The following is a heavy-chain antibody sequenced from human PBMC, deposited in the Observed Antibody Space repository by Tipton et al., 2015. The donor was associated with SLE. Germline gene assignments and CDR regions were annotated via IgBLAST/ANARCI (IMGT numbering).Heavy chain of an antibody. V-gene: IGHV4-59*11. CDR1: GGSISSHY. J-gene: IGHJ4*02. Sequence: TLSLTCTVSGGSISSHYWSWFRQPPGKGLEWIGYIYYRGNTKYNPSLQSRVTISLDTSKNQISLKLSSVTAADTSVYYCARRDVYAIYFDSWGQGTLVTVSS. CDR2: IYYRGNT. D-gene: IGHD2-8*01. CDR3: ARRDVYAIYFDS.